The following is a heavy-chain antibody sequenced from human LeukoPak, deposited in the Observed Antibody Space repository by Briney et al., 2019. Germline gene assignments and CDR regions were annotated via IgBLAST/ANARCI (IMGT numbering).Heavy chain of an antibody. CDR3: ARSYYDSSGYFDAFDI. CDR1: GGSISSYY. V-gene: IGHV4-59*01. CDR2: MYRTGST. D-gene: IGHD3-22*01. Sequence: SETLSLTCTVSGGSISSYYWSWIRQPPGKGLEWIGYMYRTGSTNYNPSLKSRVTISVDTSKNQFSLKLSSVTAADTAVYFCARSYYDSSGYFDAFDIWGQGTMVTVSS. J-gene: IGHJ3*02.